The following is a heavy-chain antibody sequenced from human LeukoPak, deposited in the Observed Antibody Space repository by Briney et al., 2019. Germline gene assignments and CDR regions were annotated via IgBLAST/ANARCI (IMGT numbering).Heavy chain of an antibody. J-gene: IGHJ5*02. CDR1: GGSISSYY. CDR2: IYYSGST. D-gene: IGHD3-9*01. CDR3: ARASPYYDILTGYYEGWFDP. V-gene: IGHV4-59*08. Sequence: SETLSLTCTVSGGSISSYYWSWIRQPPGKGLEWIGYIYYSGSTNYNPSLKSRVTISVDTSKNQFSLKLSSVTAADTAVYYCARASPYYDILTGYYEGWFDPWGQGTLVTVSS.